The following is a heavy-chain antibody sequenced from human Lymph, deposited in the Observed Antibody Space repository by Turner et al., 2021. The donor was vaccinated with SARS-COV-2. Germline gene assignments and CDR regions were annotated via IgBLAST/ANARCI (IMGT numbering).Heavy chain of an antibody. J-gene: IGHJ4*02. V-gene: IGHV4-39*01. CDR3: ARQWSGYYPTPGY. CDR2: MYSSGST. Sequence: QLQLQESGPGLVKPSETLSLTCTVSGGSISSSNYYWGWIRQPPGKGLEWIGSMYSSGSTYCNPSLKSRVTISVDTSKNQFSLKLSSVTAADTAVYYCARQWSGYYPTPGYWGQGTLVTVSS. CDR1: GGSISSSNYY. D-gene: IGHD3-3*01.